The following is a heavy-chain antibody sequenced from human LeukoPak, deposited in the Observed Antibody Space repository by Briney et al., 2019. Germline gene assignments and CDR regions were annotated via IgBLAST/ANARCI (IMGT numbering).Heavy chain of an antibody. Sequence: GGPLRLSCAASGFSFSSYWMSWVRQAPGKGLEWVANIKEDGSEKYYVDSVKGRFTISRDNAKKSLYLQMNSLRAEDTAVYYCAREASNQLLRYYYYYYGMDVWGQGTTVTVSS. J-gene: IGHJ6*02. CDR1: GFSFSSYW. V-gene: IGHV3-7*01. CDR2: IKEDGSEK. CDR3: AREASNQLLRYYYYYYGMDV. D-gene: IGHD2-2*01.